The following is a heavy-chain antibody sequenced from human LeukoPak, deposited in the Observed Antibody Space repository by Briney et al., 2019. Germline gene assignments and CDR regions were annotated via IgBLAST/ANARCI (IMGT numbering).Heavy chain of an antibody. CDR2: ISGSGGST. CDR3: AKFERYYGSGSAYDY. CDR1: GFTFSSYA. V-gene: IGHV3-23*01. D-gene: IGHD3-10*01. J-gene: IGHJ4*02. Sequence: PGGSLRLSCAASGFTFSSYAMSWVRQAPGKGLEWVSAISGSGGSTYYADSVKGRFTISRDNSKNTLCLQMNSLRAEDTAVYYCAKFERYYGSGSAYDYWGQGTLVIVSS.